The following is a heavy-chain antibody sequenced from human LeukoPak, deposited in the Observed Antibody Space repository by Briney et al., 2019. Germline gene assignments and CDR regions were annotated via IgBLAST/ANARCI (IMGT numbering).Heavy chain of an antibody. D-gene: IGHD3-22*01. CDR2: INPNSGGT. Sequence: GASVKVSCKASGYTFTGYYMHWVRQAPGQGLEWIGRINPNSGGTNYAQKFQGRVTMTRDTSISAAYMELSRLRSDDTAVYYCARSYYYDRSGYYALWGQGTLVTVSS. CDR3: ARSYYYDRSGYYAL. V-gene: IGHV1-2*06. J-gene: IGHJ4*02. CDR1: GYTFTGYY.